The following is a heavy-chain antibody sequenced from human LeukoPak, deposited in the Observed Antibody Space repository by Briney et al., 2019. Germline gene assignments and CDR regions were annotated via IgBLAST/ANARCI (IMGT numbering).Heavy chain of an antibody. CDR3: ARVTGDELWFGVPADY. D-gene: IGHD3-10*01. J-gene: IGHJ4*02. V-gene: IGHV1-2*02. CDR1: GYTFTGYY. CDR2: INPNSGST. Sequence: ASVKVSCKASGYTFTGYYMHWVRQAPGRGLEWMGWINPNSGSTNYAQKFQGRVTMTRDTSISTAYMELSRLRSDDTAVYYCARVTGDELWFGVPADYWGQGTLVTVSS.